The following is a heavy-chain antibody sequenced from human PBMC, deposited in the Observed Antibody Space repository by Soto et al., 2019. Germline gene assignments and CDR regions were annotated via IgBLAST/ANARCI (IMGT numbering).Heavy chain of an antibody. J-gene: IGHJ4*02. CDR2: IDSDGSSI. V-gene: IGHV3-74*02. D-gene: IGHD2-2*02. CDR1: GFTFSNFW. Sequence: VQLVESGGGLVQPGGSLRLSCAASGFTFSNFWMHWVRQGPGKGPVWVSRIDSDGSSIRYADSVKGRFTISRDNGKNTLYLQMNSLRSEDTAVYYCARSACTTNSCYRGGFDFWGQGTLVTVSS. CDR3: ARSACTTNSCYRGGFDF.